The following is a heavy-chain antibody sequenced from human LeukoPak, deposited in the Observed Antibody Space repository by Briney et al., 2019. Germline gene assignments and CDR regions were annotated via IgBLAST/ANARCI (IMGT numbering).Heavy chain of an antibody. CDR3: ARNTPRIAVAGRGGFDY. Sequence: SETLSLTCTVSGDSISSYYWSWIRQPPGKGLEWIGYIYYSGSTNYNPSLKSRVTISVDTSKNQFSLKLSSVTAADTAVYYCARNTPRIAVAGRGGFDYWGQGTLVTVSS. J-gene: IGHJ4*02. CDR1: GDSISSYY. V-gene: IGHV4-59*01. CDR2: IYYSGST. D-gene: IGHD6-19*01.